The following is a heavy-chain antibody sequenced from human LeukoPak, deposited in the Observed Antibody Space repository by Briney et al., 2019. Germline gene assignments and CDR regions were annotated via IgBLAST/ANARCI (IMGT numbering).Heavy chain of an antibody. CDR2: IYYSGST. D-gene: IGHD4-11*01. V-gene: IGHV4-59*11. J-gene: IGHJ6*03. CDR1: GGSISSHY. Sequence: SETLSLTCTVSGGSISSHYWSWIRQPPGKGLEWIGYIYYSGSTNYNPSLKSRVTISVDTPKNQFSLKLSSVTAADTAVYYCARAVTVDHYYYYYYMDVWGKGTTVTVSS. CDR3: ARAVTVDHYYYYYYMDV.